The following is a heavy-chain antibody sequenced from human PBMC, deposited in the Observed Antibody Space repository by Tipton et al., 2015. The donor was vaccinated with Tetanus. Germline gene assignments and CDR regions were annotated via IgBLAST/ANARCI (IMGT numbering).Heavy chain of an antibody. CDR3: ARGHSSSSYYYAMDV. V-gene: IGHV1-46*01. CDR2: INPGGGST. Sequence: QSGAEVKKPGASVKVSCKASGYTFTNFYLQWVRQAPGQGLDWVGIINPGGGSTRYAQNFQGRVTMTRDTSTSTVYMELSNLRSEDTAVYYCARGHSSSSYYYAMDVWGQGTTVTVSS. J-gene: IGHJ6*02. CDR1: GYTFTNFY. D-gene: IGHD6-6*01.